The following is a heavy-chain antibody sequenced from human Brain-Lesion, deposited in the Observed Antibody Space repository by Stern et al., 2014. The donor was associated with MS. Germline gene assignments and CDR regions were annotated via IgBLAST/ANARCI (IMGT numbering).Heavy chain of an antibody. CDR2: ITQDGSEK. CDR1: GFSFSSYW. J-gene: IGHJ6*02. CDR3: ARDCGVGNCAGARGYSYYYGLDV. V-gene: IGHV3-7*01. Sequence: VQLEESGGGLVQPGGSQRLSCAASGFSFSSYWMPWVRQAPGRGPEWVANITQDGSEKYYVDSGKGRFTSSRDNAKNSLYLQMHSLRDEDTAVYYCARDCGVGNCAGARGYSYYYGLDVWGQGTTVTVSS. D-gene: IGHD2-8*02.